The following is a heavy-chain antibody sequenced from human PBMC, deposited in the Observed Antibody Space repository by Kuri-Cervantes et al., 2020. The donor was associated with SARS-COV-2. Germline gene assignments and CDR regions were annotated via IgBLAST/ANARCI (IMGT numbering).Heavy chain of an antibody. CDR2: ISWNSGSI. J-gene: IGHJ6*03. V-gene: IGHV3-9*01. CDR3: AKRARVVPAAAVYYYYMDV. Sequence: SLKISCAASGFTFDDYAMHWVRQAPGKGLEWVSGISWNSGSIGYADSVRGRFTISRDNAKNSLYLQMNSLRAEDTAVYYCAKRARVVPAAAVYYYYMDVWGKGTTVTVSS. D-gene: IGHD2-2*01. CDR1: GFTFDDYA.